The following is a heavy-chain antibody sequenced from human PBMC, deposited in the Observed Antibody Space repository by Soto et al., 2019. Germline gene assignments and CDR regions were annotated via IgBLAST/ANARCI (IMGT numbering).Heavy chain of an antibody. CDR1: GGSXSSGDYY. Sequence: SETLSLTCTVSGGSXSSGDYYWSWIRQPPGKGLEWIGYIYYSGSTYYNPSLKSRVTISVDTSKNQFSLKLSSVTAADTAVYYCAREAARRGVIIFDYWGQGTLVTVSS. CDR2: IYYSGST. CDR3: AREAARRGVIIFDY. J-gene: IGHJ4*02. D-gene: IGHD3-10*01. V-gene: IGHV4-30-4*01.